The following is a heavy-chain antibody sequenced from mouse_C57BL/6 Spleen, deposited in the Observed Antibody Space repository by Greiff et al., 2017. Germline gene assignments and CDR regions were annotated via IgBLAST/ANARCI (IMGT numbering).Heavy chain of an antibody. D-gene: IGHD1-1*01. CDR3: AITTVVATDAY. CDR1: GYTFPGYW. V-gene: IGHV1-9*01. Sequence: QVQLKESGAELMKPGASVKLSCKATGYTFPGYWIEWVKQRPGHGLEWIGEILPGSGSTTYNEKFKGKATFTADTSSNTAYMQLSSLTTEDSAIYYCAITTVVATDAYWGQGTLVTVSA. J-gene: IGHJ3*01. CDR2: ILPGSGST.